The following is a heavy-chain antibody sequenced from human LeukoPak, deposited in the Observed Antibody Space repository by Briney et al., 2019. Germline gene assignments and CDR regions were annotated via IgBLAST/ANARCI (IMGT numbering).Heavy chain of an antibody. V-gene: IGHV3-48*03. Sequence: GGSLRLSCAASGFTFSSYEMNWVRQAPGKGLEWVSYISSSGSTIYYADSVKGRFTISRDNAKNSLYLQMNSLRAEDTAVYYCARDSSGWYYFDYWGQGTLVTVSS. J-gene: IGHJ4*02. CDR1: GFTFSSYE. D-gene: IGHD6-19*01. CDR2: ISSSGSTI. CDR3: ARDSSGWYYFDY.